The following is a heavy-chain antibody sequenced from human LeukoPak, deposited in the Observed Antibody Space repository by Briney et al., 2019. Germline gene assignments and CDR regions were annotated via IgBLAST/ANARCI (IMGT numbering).Heavy chain of an antibody. D-gene: IGHD1-26*01. V-gene: IGHV5-51*01. CDR1: GYSFNSYW. J-gene: IGHJ6*02. CDR3: ARHGSGSYNYYYYGMDV. Sequence: GESLKISCKGSGYSFNSYWIGWVRQMPGKGLEWMGIIYPGDSDTRYSPSFQGQVTISADKSISTAYLQWSSLKASDTAMYYCARHGSGSYNYYYYGMDVWGQGTTVTVSS. CDR2: IYPGDSDT.